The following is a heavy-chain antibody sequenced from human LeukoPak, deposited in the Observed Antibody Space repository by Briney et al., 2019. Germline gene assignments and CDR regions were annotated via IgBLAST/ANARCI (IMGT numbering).Heavy chain of an antibody. V-gene: IGHV4-4*09. J-gene: IGHJ4*02. CDR3: ARLTRLSTSPDRYYLDY. CDR2: IYTSGGT. CDR1: GDSISSYY. Sequence: SETLSLTCTVSGDSISSYYWSWIRQPPGKELEWIGYIYTSGGTNYIPSLKGRVTISIDTSKNQFSLKLSSVTAADSAVYYCARLTRLSTSPDRYYLDYWGQGTLVTVSS. D-gene: IGHD6-6*01.